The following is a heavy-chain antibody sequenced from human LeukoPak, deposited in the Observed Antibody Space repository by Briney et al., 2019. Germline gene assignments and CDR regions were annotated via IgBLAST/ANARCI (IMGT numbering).Heavy chain of an antibody. CDR2: ISYDGSNK. CDR3: AKELLRGYSYGRAFDY. D-gene: IGHD5-18*01. V-gene: IGHV3-30-3*01. J-gene: IGHJ4*02. CDR1: GFTFSSYA. Sequence: GGSLRLSCAASGFTFSSYAMHWVRQAPGKGLEWVAVISYDGSNKYYADSVKGRFTISRDNSKNTLYLQMNSLRAEDTAVYYCAKELLRGYSYGRAFDYWGQGTLVTVSS.